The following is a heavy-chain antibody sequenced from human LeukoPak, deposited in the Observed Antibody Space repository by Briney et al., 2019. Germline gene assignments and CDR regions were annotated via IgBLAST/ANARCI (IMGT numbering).Heavy chain of an antibody. Sequence: GGSLRLSCAASGFTFSSYWMSWVRQAPGKGLEWVANIKQDGSEKYYVDSVKGRFTISGDNAKNSLYLQMNSLRAEDTAVYYCARDLHTPGYYYYYMDVWGKGTTVTVSS. CDR2: IKQDGSEK. CDR3: ARDLHTPGYYYYYMDV. V-gene: IGHV3-7*01. J-gene: IGHJ6*03. CDR1: GFTFSSYW. D-gene: IGHD4-11*01.